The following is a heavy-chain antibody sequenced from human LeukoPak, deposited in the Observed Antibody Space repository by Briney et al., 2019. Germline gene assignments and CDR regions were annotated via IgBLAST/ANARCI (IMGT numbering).Heavy chain of an antibody. V-gene: IGHV3-30*03. CDR3: GREGYTSHWSTDGAFDL. Sequence: GGSLRLSCAASGFTFSTYNMHWVRQAPGKGLEWVAVISKDRFFGRFDYHADSVKGRFTISRDNSKNTLYLQMNSLRVEDTAVYYCGREGYTSHWSTDGAFDLWGQGTMVTVSS. D-gene: IGHD6-19*01. J-gene: IGHJ3*01. CDR1: GFTFSTYN. CDR2: ISKDRFFGRFD.